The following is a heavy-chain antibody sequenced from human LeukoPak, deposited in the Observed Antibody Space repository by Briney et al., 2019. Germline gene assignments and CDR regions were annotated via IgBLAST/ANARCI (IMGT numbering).Heavy chain of an antibody. J-gene: IGHJ5*02. D-gene: IGHD6-19*01. CDR2: IYYSGST. CDR1: GGSISSYY. Sequence: SQTLSLTCTVSGGSISSYYWSWVRQPPGKGLEWFGYIYYSGSTNYNPSLKSRVTISVDTSKNQFYLKLSSVTAADTAVYYCARDFYSSGWYEGFDPWGQGTLVTVSS. V-gene: IGHV4-59*01. CDR3: ARDFYSSGWYEGFDP.